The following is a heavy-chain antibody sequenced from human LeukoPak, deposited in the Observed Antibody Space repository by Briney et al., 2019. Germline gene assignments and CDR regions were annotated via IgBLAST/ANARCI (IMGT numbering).Heavy chain of an antibody. CDR1: GGSISSSSYY. D-gene: IGHD6-13*01. CDR3: ARYSSSWGYFDL. CDR2: IYYSGST. V-gene: IGHV4-39*07. Sequence: KPSETLSLTCTVSGGSISSSSYYWGWIRQPPGKGLEWIGSIYYSGSTYYNPSLKSRVTISVDTSKNQFSLKLSSVTAADTAVYYCARYSSSWGYFDLWGRGTLVTVSP. J-gene: IGHJ2*01.